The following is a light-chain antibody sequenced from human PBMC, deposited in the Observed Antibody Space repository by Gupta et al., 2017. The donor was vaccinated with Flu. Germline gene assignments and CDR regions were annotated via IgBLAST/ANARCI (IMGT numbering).Light chain of an antibody. CDR1: AVAKEY. CDR2: KDT. V-gene: IGLV3-25*03. CDR3: QTPDSSGYNGV. Sequence: GKTARITCSGDAVAKEYVYWYQQKAGQAPVLLIYKDTERASGTSERFSGSSSGTIVTLTISGVQTEDEADYYCQTPDSSGYNGVFGGGTKLTVL. J-gene: IGLJ3*02.